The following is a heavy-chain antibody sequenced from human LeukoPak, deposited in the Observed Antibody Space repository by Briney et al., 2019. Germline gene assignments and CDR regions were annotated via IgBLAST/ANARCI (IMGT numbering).Heavy chain of an antibody. D-gene: IGHD2-21*01. CDR2: ISGSGDST. V-gene: IGHV3-23*01. Sequence: PGGSLRLSCAASGFSFSSYAMSWVRQAPGKGLEWVSTISGSGDSTYHADSVKGRFTISRDNAKDTLYMQMNGLRVEDTAVYYCARVSIRTQNFDYWGQGTRVTVSS. CDR1: GFSFSSYA. J-gene: IGHJ4*02. CDR3: ARVSIRTQNFDY.